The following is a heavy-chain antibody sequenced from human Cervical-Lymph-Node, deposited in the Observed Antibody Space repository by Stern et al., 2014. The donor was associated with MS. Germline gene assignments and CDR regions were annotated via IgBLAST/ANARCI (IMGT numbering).Heavy chain of an antibody. CDR1: GYTFTSYY. CDR3: ARGAGTTPNPFLFDY. Sequence: QVQLVQSGAEVKKPGDSVKVSCKASGYTFTSYYMHWVRQAPGQGLEWMGIINTNGGSKSYARKFQGRVTMTRDTSTSTVYMELSSLRSEDTAVYYCARGAGTTPNPFLFDYWGQGTLVTVSS. J-gene: IGHJ4*02. D-gene: IGHD1-7*01. V-gene: IGHV1-46*03. CDR2: INTNGGSK.